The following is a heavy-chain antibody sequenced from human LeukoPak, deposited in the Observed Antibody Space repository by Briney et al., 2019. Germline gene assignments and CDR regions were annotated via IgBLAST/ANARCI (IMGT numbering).Heavy chain of an antibody. J-gene: IGHJ4*02. Sequence: GGSLRLSCAASGFTFISYAMSWVRQAPGKGLEWVSSISGSGGRTSYADSVQGRFTISRDNSKNTLYLQMNNLRAEDAAVYYCAKCRTYYYDSSGYYACDYFDYWGQGTLVAVSS. CDR2: ISGSGGRT. V-gene: IGHV3-23*01. D-gene: IGHD3-22*01. CDR1: GFTFISYA. CDR3: AKCRTYYYDSSGYYACDYFDY.